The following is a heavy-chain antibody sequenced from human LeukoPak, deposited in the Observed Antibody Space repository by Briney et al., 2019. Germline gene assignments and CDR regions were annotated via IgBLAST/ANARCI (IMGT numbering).Heavy chain of an antibody. V-gene: IGHV3-7*01. CDR3: ATDIRFPNYYYYYMDV. Sequence: GGSLRLSCAASGFTFSSHWMSWVRQAPGKGLEWVANIKQDGSEKYYVDSVKGRFTLSRDNAKNSLYLEMNSLRAEDTAVYYCATDIRFPNYYYYYMDVWGKGTTVTVSS. CDR2: IKQDGSEK. CDR1: GFTFSSHW. J-gene: IGHJ6*03. D-gene: IGHD3-9*01.